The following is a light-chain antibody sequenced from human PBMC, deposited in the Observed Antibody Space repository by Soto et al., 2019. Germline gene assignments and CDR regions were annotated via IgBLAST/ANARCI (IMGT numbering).Light chain of an antibody. Sequence: IVLTQCPATLSLSTGERATLSSSPSQSVSSYLAWYQQKPGQAPRLLIYDASNRATGIPARFSGSGSGTDFTLTISSLEPEDFALYYCQHYVERSPITFGQGTRLEIK. CDR1: QSVSSY. CDR3: QHYVERSPIT. J-gene: IGKJ5*01. CDR2: DAS. V-gene: IGKV3-11*01.